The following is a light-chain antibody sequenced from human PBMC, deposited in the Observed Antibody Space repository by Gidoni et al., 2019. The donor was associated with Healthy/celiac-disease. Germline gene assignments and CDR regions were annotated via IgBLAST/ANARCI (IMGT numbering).Light chain of an antibody. CDR1: SSVVGGYNY. CDR2: DGS. CDR3: SSYTSSSTLV. Sequence: QSALTQPASVSGSPGQSITIPCTGTSSVVGGYNYVSWYQQHPGKAPKLMIYDGSNRPSGVSNRFAGSKSGNAAFLTISVLQAEDEADYYFSSYTSSSTLVFGGGTKLTVL. J-gene: IGLJ2*01. V-gene: IGLV2-14*01.